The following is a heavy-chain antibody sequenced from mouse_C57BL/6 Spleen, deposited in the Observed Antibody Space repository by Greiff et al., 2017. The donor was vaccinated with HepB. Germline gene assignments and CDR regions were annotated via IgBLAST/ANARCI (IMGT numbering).Heavy chain of an antibody. CDR2: ISDGGSYT. D-gene: IGHD2-4*01. J-gene: IGHJ1*03. CDR1: GFTFSSYA. Sequence: EVQLVESGGGLVKPGGSLKLSCAASGFTFSSYAMSWVRQTPEKRLEWVATISDGGSYTYYPDNVKGRFTISRDNAKNNLYLQMSHLKSEDTAMYYCARGDYDYDGDPSYWYFDVWGTGTTFTVSS. CDR3: ARGDYDYDGDPSYWYFDV. V-gene: IGHV5-4*01.